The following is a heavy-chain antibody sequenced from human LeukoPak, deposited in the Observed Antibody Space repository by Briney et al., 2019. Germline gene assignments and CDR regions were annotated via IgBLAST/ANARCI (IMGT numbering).Heavy chain of an antibody. CDR2: IYYSGST. J-gene: IGHJ4*02. CDR3: ARARYDILTGPTDFDY. D-gene: IGHD3-9*01. Sequence: SETLSLTCTVSGGSISSGGYYWSWIRQHPGKGLEWIGYIYYSGSTYYNPSLKSRVTISVDTSKNQFSLKLSSVTAADTAVYYCARARYDILTGPTDFDYWGQGTLVTVSP. V-gene: IGHV4-31*03. CDR1: GGSISSGGYY.